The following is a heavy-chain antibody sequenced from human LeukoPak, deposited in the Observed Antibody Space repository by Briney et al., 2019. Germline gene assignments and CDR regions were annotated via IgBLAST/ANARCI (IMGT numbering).Heavy chain of an antibody. Sequence: GRSLRLSCAASGFTFDDYAMHWVRQAPGKGLEWVSGISWNSGSIGYADSVKGRFTISRDNAKSSLYLQMNSLRAEDMALYYCAKESGSGYGYFGGFDSWGQGTLVTVSS. CDR3: AKESGSGYGYFGGFDS. J-gene: IGHJ4*02. CDR2: ISWNSGSI. V-gene: IGHV3-9*03. D-gene: IGHD5-18*01. CDR1: GFTFDDYA.